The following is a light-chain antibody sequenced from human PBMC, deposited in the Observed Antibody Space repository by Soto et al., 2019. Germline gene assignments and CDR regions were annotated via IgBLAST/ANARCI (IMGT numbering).Light chain of an antibody. J-gene: IGLJ2*01. V-gene: IGLV7-46*01. Sequence: QAVVTQEPSLTVSPGGTVTLTCGSSTGAVTSGHYPYWFQQKPGQAPRTLIYDTSNKHSWTPARFSGSLLGGKAALTLSGAQPEDGAEYYCLLSYSGARHVVFGGGTKLTVL. CDR1: TGAVTSGHY. CDR2: DTS. CDR3: LLSYSGARHVV.